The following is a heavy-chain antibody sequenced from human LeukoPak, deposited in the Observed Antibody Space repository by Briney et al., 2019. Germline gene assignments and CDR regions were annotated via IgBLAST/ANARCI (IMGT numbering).Heavy chain of an antibody. CDR1: RFTFSSHG. Sequence: PGGSLRLSCAVSRFTFSSHGMHWVRQAPGKGLEWVAFIRYDGSEKYYADSVKGRFTISRDNSKNTLYLQMNSLRAEDTAVYYCAALYSSSCDYWGQGTLVTVSS. CDR2: IRYDGSEK. CDR3: AALYSSSCDY. V-gene: IGHV3-30*02. J-gene: IGHJ4*02. D-gene: IGHD6-6*01.